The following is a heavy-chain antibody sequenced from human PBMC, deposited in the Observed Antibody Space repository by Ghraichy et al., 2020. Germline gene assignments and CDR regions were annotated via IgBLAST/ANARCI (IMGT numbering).Heavy chain of an antibody. V-gene: IGHV3-30*09. CDR1: GFTFSTYS. CDR3: ASDITSSYWSYYHYAMDV. J-gene: IGHJ6*02. CDR2: ISYDGTNK. D-gene: IGHD6-13*01. Sequence: GGSLRLSCAASGFTFSTYSMYWVRQAPGKGLEWVAVISYDGTNKYYAASVKGRFAISSDNSKHTLYLQMNSLRTEATAVYYCASDITSSYWSYYHYAMDVGAQGTTVTVSS.